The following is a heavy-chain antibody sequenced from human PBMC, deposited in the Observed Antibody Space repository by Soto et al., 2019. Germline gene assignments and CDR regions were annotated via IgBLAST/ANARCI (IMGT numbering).Heavy chain of an antibody. CDR1: GFIFSNFA. V-gene: IGHV3-30-3*01. D-gene: IGHD5-12*01. Sequence: PGGSLRLSCAASGFIFSNFAMHWVRQAPGKGLEWVAVISFDGSNKYYADSVKGRFTISRDNSKNTLFLQMNSLRAEDTAVYYSARLDSGYDPYYFDNWGLETLVTVSS. CDR2: ISFDGSNK. CDR3: ARLDSGYDPYYFDN. J-gene: IGHJ4*02.